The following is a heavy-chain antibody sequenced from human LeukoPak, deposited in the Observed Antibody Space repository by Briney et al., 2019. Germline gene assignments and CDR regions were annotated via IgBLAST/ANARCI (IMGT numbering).Heavy chain of an antibody. CDR1: GGTFSSYA. D-gene: IGHD4-23*01. CDR3: ARSSATVVTPEDY. Sequence: ASVKVSCKASGGTFSSYAISWVRQAPGQGLEWMGGIIPIFGTANYAQKFQGRVTITADESTSTAYMELSSLRSEDTAVYYRARSSATVVTPEDYWGQGTLVTVSS. J-gene: IGHJ4*02. CDR2: IIPIFGTA. V-gene: IGHV1-69*13.